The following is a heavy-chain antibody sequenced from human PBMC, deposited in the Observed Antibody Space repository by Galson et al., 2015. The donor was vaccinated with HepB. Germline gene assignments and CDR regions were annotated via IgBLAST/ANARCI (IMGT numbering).Heavy chain of an antibody. CDR3: AKDGHRDYYGSGSYYYYNWFDP. J-gene: IGHJ5*02. Sequence: SLRLSCAASGFTFSSYAMSWVCQAPGKGLEWVSAISGSGGSTYYADSVKGRFTISRDNSKNTLYLQMNSLRAEDTAVYYCAKDGHRDYYGSGSYYYYNWFDPWGQGTLVTVSS. CDR2: ISGSGGST. V-gene: IGHV3-23*01. CDR1: GFTFSSYA. D-gene: IGHD3-10*01.